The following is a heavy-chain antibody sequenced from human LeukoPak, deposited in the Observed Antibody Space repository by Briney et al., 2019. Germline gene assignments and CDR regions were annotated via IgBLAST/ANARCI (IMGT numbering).Heavy chain of an antibody. CDR3: ARDYNYAFDN. CDR2: IGTSSGNT. D-gene: IGHD5-24*01. CDR1: GFTFSHC. V-gene: IGHV3-48*04. Sequence: PGGSLRLSCVASGFTFSHCMNWVRQAPGKGLEWISYIGTSSGNTKYADSVKGRFTIFGDSAKKSLYLQMTRLRVEDTAVYYCARDYNYAFDNWGQGTLVTVSS. J-gene: IGHJ4*02.